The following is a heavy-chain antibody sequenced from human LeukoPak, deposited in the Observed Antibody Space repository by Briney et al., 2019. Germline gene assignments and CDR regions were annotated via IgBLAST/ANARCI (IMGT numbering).Heavy chain of an antibody. V-gene: IGHV4-59*01. J-gene: IGHJ6*03. CDR2: INYSGST. CDR3: ARETKIAAAGTWGLLYYYYYMDV. D-gene: IGHD6-13*01. Sequence: PSETLSLTCTVSGGSISSYYWSWIRQPPGKGLEWIGYINYSGSTTYNPSLKSRVTISVVTCKNQFSLKLSSVTAADTAVYYCARETKIAAAGTWGLLYYYYYMDVWGKGTTVTISS. CDR1: GGSISSYY.